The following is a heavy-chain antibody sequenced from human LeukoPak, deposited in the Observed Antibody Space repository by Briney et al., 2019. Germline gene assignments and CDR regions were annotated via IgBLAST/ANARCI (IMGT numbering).Heavy chain of an antibody. CDR3: TTWTGGVVVTN. CDR1: GFTFTNAW. D-gene: IGHD2-2*01. CDR2: IRSQSNGGTT. V-gene: IGHV3-15*01. Sequence: GGSLRLSCAASGFTFTNAWMSWVRQAPGKGLEWVGRIRSQSNGGTTDYAAPVKGRFTISRDDSKNTLYLQTNSLKTEDTAVYYCTTWTGGVVVTNWGQGTLVTVSS. J-gene: IGHJ4*02.